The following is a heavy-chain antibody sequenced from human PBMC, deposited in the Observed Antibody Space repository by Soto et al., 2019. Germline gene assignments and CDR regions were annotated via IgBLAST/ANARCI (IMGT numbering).Heavy chain of an antibody. CDR2: ISGSGGST. CDR1: GFTFSSYA. J-gene: IGHJ4*02. D-gene: IGHD5-12*01. V-gene: IGHV3-23*01. CDR3: ARAAEMAFHY. Sequence: EVQLLESGGGLVQPGGSLRLSCAASGFTFSSYAMSWVRQAPGKGLEWVSAISGSGGSTYYADSVKGRFTISRDNSKNSLYLQMNSLKDEDTGLYYCARAAEMAFHYWGQGTLVTVSS.